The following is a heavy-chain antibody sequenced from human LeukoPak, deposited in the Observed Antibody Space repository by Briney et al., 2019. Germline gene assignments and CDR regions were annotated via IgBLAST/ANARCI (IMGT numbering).Heavy chain of an antibody. CDR1: GGSFSGYY. V-gene: IGHV4-34*01. D-gene: IGHD2-15*01. Sequence: SETLSLTCAVYGGSFSGYYWSWIRQPPGKGLEWIGYIYHSGSTYYNPSLKSRVTISVDRSKNQFSLKLSSVTAADTAVYYCAREGSFPDYMDVWGKGTSVTVSS. CDR2: IYHSGST. CDR3: AREGSFPDYMDV. J-gene: IGHJ6*03.